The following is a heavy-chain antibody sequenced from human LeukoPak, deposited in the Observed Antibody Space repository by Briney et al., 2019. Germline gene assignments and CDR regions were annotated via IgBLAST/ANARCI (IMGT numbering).Heavy chain of an antibody. J-gene: IGHJ3*02. CDR1: GGSISSGGYS. CDR2: IYHSGST. D-gene: IGHD5-24*01. Sequence: PSETLSLTCAVSGGSISSGGYSWSWIRQPPGKGLEWIGYIYHSGSTYYNPSLKSRVTISVDRSKNQFSLKLSSVTAADTAVYYCARVTMATMEGEAFDIWGQGTMVTVSS. V-gene: IGHV4-30-2*01. CDR3: ARVTMATMEGEAFDI.